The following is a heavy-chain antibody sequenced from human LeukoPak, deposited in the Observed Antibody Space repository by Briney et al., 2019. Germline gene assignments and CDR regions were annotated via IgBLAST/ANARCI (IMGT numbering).Heavy chain of an antibody. D-gene: IGHD6-19*01. CDR1: GFTFSDYY. CDR2: ISGSGSTI. J-gene: IGHJ4*02. CDR3: ARDLGAVAGSTSQPDY. Sequence: AGGSLRLSCAASGFTFSDYYMSWVRQAPGKGLEWVSYISGSGSTIYYADSVKGRFTISRDNAKNSLYLQMNSLRAEDTAVYYCARDLGAVAGSTSQPDYWGQGTLVTVSS. V-gene: IGHV3-11*04.